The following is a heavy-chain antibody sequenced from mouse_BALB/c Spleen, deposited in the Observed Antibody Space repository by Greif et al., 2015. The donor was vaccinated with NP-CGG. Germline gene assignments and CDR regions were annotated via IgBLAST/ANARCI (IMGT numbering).Heavy chain of an antibody. CDR1: GYTFTSYW. Sequence: QVHVKQSGAELAKPGASVKMSCKASGYTFTSYWMHWVKQRPGQGLEWIGYINPSTGYTEYNQKFKDKATLTADKSSSTAYMQLSSLTSEDSAVYYCARLLRYAMDYWGQGTSVTVSS. CDR2: INPSTGYT. V-gene: IGHV1-7*01. J-gene: IGHJ4*01. D-gene: IGHD1-1*01. CDR3: ARLLRYAMDY.